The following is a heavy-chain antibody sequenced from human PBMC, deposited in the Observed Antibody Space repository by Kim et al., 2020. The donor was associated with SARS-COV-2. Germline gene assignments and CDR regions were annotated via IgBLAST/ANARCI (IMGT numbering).Heavy chain of an antibody. Sequence: GGSLRLSCEGSGFAFSNYDMTWVRQAPGKGLEWVSSLNCDSDHIYHADSLRGRFTTSRDNSKNSLFLQMNNLRAEDTAVYFFTRSRGPRVRLRKASFDV. CDR2: LNCDSDHI. CDR1: GFAFSNYD. V-gene: IGHV3-21*01. CDR3: TRSRGPRVRLRKASFDV. D-gene: IGHD5-18*01. J-gene: IGHJ3*01.